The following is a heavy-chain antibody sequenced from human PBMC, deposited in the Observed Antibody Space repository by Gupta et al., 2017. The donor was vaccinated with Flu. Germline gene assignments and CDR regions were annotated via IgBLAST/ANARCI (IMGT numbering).Heavy chain of an antibody. CDR3: ARDPHYDSSGYDVDY. CDR2: IYSGGST. Sequence: EVQLVESGGGVVQPGGSLRLSCAASGFTVSSNYMSWVRQAPGKGLEWFSVIYSGGSTYYADSVKGRFTISRDNSKNTLYLQMNSLRAEDTAVYYCARDPHYDSSGYDVDYWGQGTLVTVSS. D-gene: IGHD3-22*01. CDR1: GFTVSSNY. J-gene: IGHJ4*02. V-gene: IGHV3-66*02.